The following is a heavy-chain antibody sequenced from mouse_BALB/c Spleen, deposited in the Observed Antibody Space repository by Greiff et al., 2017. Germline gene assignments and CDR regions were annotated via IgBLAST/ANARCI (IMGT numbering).Heavy chain of an antibody. J-gene: IGHJ3*01. Sequence: VQLKESGPELMKPGASVKISCKASGYSFTSYYMNWVKQSHGKSLEWIGYIDPFNGSTSYNQKFKGKATLTVDNSSSTAYMHLSSLTSEDSSVYYCALSYYCRHAGFAYWGQGTSVTVSA. D-gene: IGHD1-1*01. CDR1: GYSFTSYY. CDR3: ALSYYCRHAGFAY. CDR2: IDPFNGST. V-gene: IGHV1S135*01.